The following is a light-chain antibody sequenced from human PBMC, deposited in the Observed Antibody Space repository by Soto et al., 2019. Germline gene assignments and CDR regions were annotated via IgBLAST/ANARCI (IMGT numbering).Light chain of an antibody. Sequence: EIVMTQSPATLSVSPGERATLSCRASQRVSNNLAWYQQRPGRSPRLLIYATSTRATGIPVRFSGSGSGTEVTLTISSLQSEDFAVYYCQQYDNWPRPFGQGTRLEI. CDR3: QQYDNWPRP. J-gene: IGKJ5*01. CDR2: ATS. V-gene: IGKV3-15*01. CDR1: QRVSNN.